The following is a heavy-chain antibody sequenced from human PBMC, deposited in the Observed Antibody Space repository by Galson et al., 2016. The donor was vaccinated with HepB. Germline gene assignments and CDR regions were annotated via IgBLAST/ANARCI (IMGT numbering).Heavy chain of an antibody. CDR3: TITNYYDSSGYIFRYFDY. Sequence: SLRLSCAASGFTFSGSAMHWVRQASGEGLEWVGRIRSKANSYATAYGASVKGRFTISRDDSKNTAYLQMNSLKIEDTAVYYCTITNYYDSSGYIFRYFDYWGQGTLVTVSS. D-gene: IGHD3-22*01. V-gene: IGHV3-73*01. CDR2: IRSKANSYAT. J-gene: IGHJ4*02. CDR1: GFTFSGSA.